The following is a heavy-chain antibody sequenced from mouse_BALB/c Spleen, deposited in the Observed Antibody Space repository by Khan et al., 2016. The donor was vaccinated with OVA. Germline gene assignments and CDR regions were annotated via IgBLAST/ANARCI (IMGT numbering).Heavy chain of an antibody. CDR2: IHPSDSDT. Sequence: QVQLQQPGAELVRPGASVKLSCKASGYSFTSYWMNWMKQRPGQGLEWIGIIHPSDSDTGLNQKFKDKATLTVDKSSTTAYMQFSSPTSEDSAVYYCARGSTTSYWYFDVWGAGTTVTVSS. CDR3: ARGSTTSYWYFDV. V-gene: IGHV1-61*01. CDR1: GYSFTSYW. J-gene: IGHJ1*01. D-gene: IGHD2-14*01.